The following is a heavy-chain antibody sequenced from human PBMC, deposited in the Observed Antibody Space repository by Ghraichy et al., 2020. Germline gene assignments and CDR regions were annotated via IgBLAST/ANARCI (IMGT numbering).Heavy chain of an antibody. J-gene: IGHJ4*02. CDR3: ARDAPPPEDYSSSWSYYFDY. CDR2: ISSSGSTI. D-gene: IGHD6-13*01. V-gene: IGHV3-11*04. CDR1: GFTFSDYY. Sequence: GGSLRLSCAASGFTFSDYYMSWIRQAPGKGLEWVSYISSSGSTIYYADSVKGRFTISRDNAKNSLYLQMNSLRAEDTAVYYCARDAPPPEDYSSSWSYYFDYWGQGTLVTVSS.